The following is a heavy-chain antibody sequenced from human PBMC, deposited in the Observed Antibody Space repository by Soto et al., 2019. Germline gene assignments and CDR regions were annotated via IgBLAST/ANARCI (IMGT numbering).Heavy chain of an antibody. CDR2: IYYSGNT. Sequence: QVQLQESGPGLVKPSQTLSLTCTVSGGSISSGDYYWSWIRQPPGKGLEWIGYIYYSGNTYYNPSLKSRVTISLDTSKNQFSLKLSSVTAADTAVYYCARGDYYDSNSYYPFDYWGQGTLVTVSS. J-gene: IGHJ4*02. D-gene: IGHD3-22*01. CDR1: GGSISSGDYY. CDR3: ARGDYYDSNSYYPFDY. V-gene: IGHV4-30-4*01.